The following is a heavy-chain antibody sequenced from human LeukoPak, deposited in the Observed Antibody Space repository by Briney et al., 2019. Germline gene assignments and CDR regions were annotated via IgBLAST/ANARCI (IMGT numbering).Heavy chain of an antibody. Sequence: GESLKISCKGSGYSFTTYWIGWVRQMPGKGLEWMGIIYPGVSDTRYSPSFQGQVTISADKSISTAYLQWSSLKASDTAMYYCARRQTSCSGGSCYSGGMDVWGQGTTVTVSS. CDR2: IYPGVSDT. D-gene: IGHD2-15*01. CDR1: GYSFTTYW. CDR3: ARRQTSCSGGSCYSGGMDV. J-gene: IGHJ6*02. V-gene: IGHV5-51*01.